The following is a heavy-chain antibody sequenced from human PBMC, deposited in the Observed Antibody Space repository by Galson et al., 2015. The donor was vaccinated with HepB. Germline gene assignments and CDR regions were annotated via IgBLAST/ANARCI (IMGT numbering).Heavy chain of an antibody. D-gene: IGHD3-10*01. V-gene: IGHV1-18*01. CDR2: ISPYKGVT. CDR1: GYTFTNYG. Sequence: SVKVSCKASGYTFTNYGLNWVRQAPGQRLEWMGRISPYKGVTKYAQNVQGRVTMTADTSTTTAYLELGSLRSDDTAVYYCAGRSMVGFAVEWGQGTLVTVSS. J-gene: IGHJ4*02. CDR3: AGRSMVGFAVE.